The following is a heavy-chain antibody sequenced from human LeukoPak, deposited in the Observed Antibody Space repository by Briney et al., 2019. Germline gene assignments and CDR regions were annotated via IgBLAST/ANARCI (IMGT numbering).Heavy chain of an antibody. D-gene: IGHD3-10*01. V-gene: IGHV3-7*04. J-gene: IGHJ4*02. Sequence: GGSLRLSCAASGFTFSNYGMHWVRQAPGKGLEWVANIKHDGSEAHYVDSVKGRFTISRDNAKNSLSLQMNSLNVDDTGVYFCTRDALFGSGRTHLDFWSQGTLVSVSS. CDR3: TRDALFGSGRTHLDF. CDR1: GFTFSNYG. CDR2: IKHDGSEA.